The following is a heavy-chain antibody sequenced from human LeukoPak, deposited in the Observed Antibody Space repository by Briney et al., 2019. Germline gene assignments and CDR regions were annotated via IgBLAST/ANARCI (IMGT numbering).Heavy chain of an antibody. J-gene: IGHJ5*02. CDR1: GGTFSSYA. Sequence: ASVKVSCKASGGTFSSYAISWVRQAPGQGLEWMGRIIPILGIANYAQKFQGRVTITADKSTSTAYMELSSLRSEDTAVYYCAREEWELLRRWFDPWGQATLVTVSS. D-gene: IGHD1-26*01. CDR2: IIPILGIA. CDR3: AREEWELLRRWFDP. V-gene: IGHV1-69*04.